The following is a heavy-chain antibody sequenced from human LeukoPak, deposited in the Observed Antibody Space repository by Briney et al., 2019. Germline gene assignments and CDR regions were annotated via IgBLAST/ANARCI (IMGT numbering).Heavy chain of an antibody. CDR3: AIDQTVAD. V-gene: IGHV3-21*01. CDR2: ISSSSSYI. J-gene: IGHJ4*02. CDR1: GFTFGSYS. D-gene: IGHD2-15*01. Sequence: AGGSLRLSCAASGFTFGSYSMNWVRQAPGKGLEWVSSISSSSSYIYYADSVKGRFTISRDNAKNSLYLQMNSLRAEDTAVYYCAIDQTVADWGQGPLVTVSS.